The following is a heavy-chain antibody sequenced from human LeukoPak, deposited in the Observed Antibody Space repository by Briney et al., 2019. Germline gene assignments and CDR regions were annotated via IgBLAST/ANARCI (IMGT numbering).Heavy chain of an antibody. J-gene: IGHJ1*01. V-gene: IGHV4-39*01. D-gene: IGHD3-22*01. CDR1: GDSVSRSDSY. Sequence: PSETLSLTCSVSGDSVSRSDSYWDWIRQPPGKGLGWIGTIYYRGRTYYSPSLKSRVTMSVDPSNNQFSLNLRSVTAADTAVYYCARRRYYDGSGYLEWGQGTLLSVSS. CDR3: ARRRYYDGSGYLE. CDR2: IYYRGRT.